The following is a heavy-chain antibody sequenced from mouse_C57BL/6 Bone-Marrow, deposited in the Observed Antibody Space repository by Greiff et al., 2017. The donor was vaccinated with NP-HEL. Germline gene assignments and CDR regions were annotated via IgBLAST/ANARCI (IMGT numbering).Heavy chain of an antibody. CDR2: IYPGNSDT. CDR1: GYTFTSYW. V-gene: IGHV1-5*01. CDR3: TSYYGSSYVGNY. Sequence: VQLQQSGTVLARPGASVKMSCKTSGYTFTSYWMHWVKQRPGQGLEWIGAIYPGNSDTSYNQKFKGKAKLTAVTSASTAYMELSSRTNEDSAVYYCTSYYGSSYVGNYWGQGTTLTVSS. J-gene: IGHJ2*01. D-gene: IGHD1-1*01.